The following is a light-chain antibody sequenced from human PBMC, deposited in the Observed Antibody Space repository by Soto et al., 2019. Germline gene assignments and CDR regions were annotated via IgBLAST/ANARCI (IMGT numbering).Light chain of an antibody. CDR1: QSVSSNY. Sequence: EIVLTQSPGTLSLSPWERATRSCMASQSVSSNYLAWYQQKPGQAPRLLIYGASSRATGIPDRFSGSGSGTEFTLTISRLEPEDFAVYYCQQYGGSPRTFGQGTKVDIK. CDR3: QQYGGSPRT. CDR2: GAS. V-gene: IGKV3-20*01. J-gene: IGKJ1*01.